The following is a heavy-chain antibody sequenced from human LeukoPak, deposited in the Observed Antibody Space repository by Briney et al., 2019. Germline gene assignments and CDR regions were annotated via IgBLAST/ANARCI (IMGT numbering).Heavy chain of an antibody. V-gene: IGHV1-69*05. J-gene: IGHJ3*02. Sequence: GASVKVSCKDSGGTFTSYAISGVRQAPGQGLEWMGRIIPIFGTANYAQKFQGRVTITTDESTSTAYMGLSSLRSEDTAVYYCARPMVRGVIEDAFDIWGQGTMVTVSS. CDR1: GGTFTSYA. D-gene: IGHD3-10*01. CDR3: ARPMVRGVIEDAFDI. CDR2: IIPIFGTA.